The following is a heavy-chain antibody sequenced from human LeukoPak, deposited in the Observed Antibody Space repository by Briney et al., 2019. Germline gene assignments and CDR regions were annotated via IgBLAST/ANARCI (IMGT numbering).Heavy chain of an antibody. V-gene: IGHV5-51*01. D-gene: IGHD3-10*01. CDR1: GYSFTSYW. J-gene: IGHJ4*02. Sequence: GESLKISCKGSGYSFTSYWIGWVRQMPGKGLEWMGIIYPGDSDTRYSPSFQGQVTISADKSISTAYLQWSSPKASDTAMYYCARRGYYGSGSYYNLDYWGQGTLVTVSS. CDR2: IYPGDSDT. CDR3: ARRGYYGSGSYYNLDY.